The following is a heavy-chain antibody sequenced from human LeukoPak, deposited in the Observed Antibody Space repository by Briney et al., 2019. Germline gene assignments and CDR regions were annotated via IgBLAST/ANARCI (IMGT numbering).Heavy chain of an antibody. CDR3: ASGGPCSGGDCPFYY. CDR1: GGSISSSSYY. CDR2: IYYSGST. J-gene: IGHJ4*02. D-gene: IGHD2-21*02. Sequence: SETLSLTCTVSGGSISSSSYYWGWIRQPPGKGLEWIGSIYYSGSTYYNPPLKSRVTISVDTSKNQFSLKLSSVTAADTAVYYCASGGPCSGGDCPFYYWGQGTLVTVSS. V-gene: IGHV4-39*07.